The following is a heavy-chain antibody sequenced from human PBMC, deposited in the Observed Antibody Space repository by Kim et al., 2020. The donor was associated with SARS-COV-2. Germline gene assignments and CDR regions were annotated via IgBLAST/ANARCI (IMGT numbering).Heavy chain of an antibody. V-gene: IGHV3-53*01. Sequence: GGSLRLSCAASGFTVSSNYMSWVRQAPGKGLEWVSVIYSGGSTYYADSVKGRFTISRDNSKNTLYLQMNSLRAEDTAVYYCARGAMVAPFDYWGQGTLVTVSS. D-gene: IGHD5-18*01. J-gene: IGHJ4*02. CDR1: GFTVSSNY. CDR2: IYSGGST. CDR3: ARGAMVAPFDY.